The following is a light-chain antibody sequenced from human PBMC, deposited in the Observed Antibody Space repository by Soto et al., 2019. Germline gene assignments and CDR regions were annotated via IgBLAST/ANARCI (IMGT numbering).Light chain of an antibody. J-gene: IGKJ1*01. CDR1: QSISSY. CDR3: QQSYSTPWT. CDR2: AAS. Sequence: DIPMTQSPSSLSASVGDRVTITCRAGQSISSYLNWYQQKPGKAPNLLIYAASSLQSGVPSRFSGSESGTDFTLTISSLQPEDFATYYCQQSYSTPWTFGQGTKVEIK. V-gene: IGKV1-39*01.